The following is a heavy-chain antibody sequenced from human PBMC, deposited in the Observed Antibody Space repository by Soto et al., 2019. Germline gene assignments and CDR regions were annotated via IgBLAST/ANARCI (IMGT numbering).Heavy chain of an antibody. CDR2: ISGGGGTT. CDR3: ARGPRAPPPHDYGMDV. J-gene: IGHJ6*02. V-gene: IGHV3-23*01. CDR1: GFTFSSHV. Sequence: GGSLRLSCAASGFTFSSHVMNWVRQAPGKGLEWGAAISGGGGTTFYGDSVEGRFTMSRDNSKNRLFLQMNSLRAEDTAVYYCARGPRAPPPHDYGMDVWGQGTTVTVSS.